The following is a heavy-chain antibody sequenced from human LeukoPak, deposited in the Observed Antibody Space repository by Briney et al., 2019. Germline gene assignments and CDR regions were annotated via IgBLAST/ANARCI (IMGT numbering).Heavy chain of an antibody. D-gene: IGHD3-16*01. J-gene: IGHJ4*02. Sequence: GGSLRLSCAASGFTFSNYEMNWVRQAPGKGLEWVSYISGSSSNMYYADSVKGRFTISRDNSKNSLYLQMSSLRAEDTAVYYCARQFGPLAYWGQGTLVTVSS. CDR1: GFTFSNYE. CDR2: ISGSSSNM. V-gene: IGHV3-48*03. CDR3: ARQFGPLAY.